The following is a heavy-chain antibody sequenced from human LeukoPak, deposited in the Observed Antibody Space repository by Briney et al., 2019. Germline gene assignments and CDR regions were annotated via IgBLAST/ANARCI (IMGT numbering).Heavy chain of an antibody. J-gene: IGHJ4*02. CDR1: GYSFTNYW. D-gene: IGHD3-22*01. CDR2: IYPGDSDT. V-gene: IGHV5-51*01. CDR3: ARLAYDSSGYYGFDY. Sequence: GESLKISCKGSGYSFTNYWIGWVRQMPGKGLEWMGIIYPGDSDTRYSPSFQGQVTISADKSISTAYLQWSSLKASDTAMYYCARLAYDSSGYYGFDYWGQGTLVTVSS.